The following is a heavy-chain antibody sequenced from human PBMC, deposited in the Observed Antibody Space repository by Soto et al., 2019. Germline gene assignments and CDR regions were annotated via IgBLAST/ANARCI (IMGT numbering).Heavy chain of an antibody. CDR2: ISAYNGNT. V-gene: IGHV1-18*01. D-gene: IGHD4-17*01. J-gene: IGHJ4*02. CDR3: ARSAYDYGDYGVEDNFDY. Sequence: QVQLVQSGAEVKKPGASVKVSCRASGYIFTSYGINWVRQAPGQGLEWMGWISAYNGNTNYAQKLHGRVTMTTDTSTSTAYMEVRSLRSDDTAVDYCARSAYDYGDYGVEDNFDYRGQGTLVTVSS. CDR1: GYIFTSYG.